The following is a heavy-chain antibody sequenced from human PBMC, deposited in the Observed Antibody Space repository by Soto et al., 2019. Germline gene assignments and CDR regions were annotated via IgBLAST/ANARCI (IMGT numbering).Heavy chain of an antibody. CDR2: IDPSDSYT. CDR3: ARHYFDFWSGYPPMDV. D-gene: IGHD3-3*01. Sequence: GESLKISCNGSGYSFTSYWISWVRQMPGKGLEWMGRIDPSDSYTNYSPSFQGHVTISADKSISTAYLQWSSLKASDTAMYYCARHYFDFWSGYPPMDVWGQGTTVTSP. CDR1: GYSFTSYW. V-gene: IGHV5-10-1*01. J-gene: IGHJ6*02.